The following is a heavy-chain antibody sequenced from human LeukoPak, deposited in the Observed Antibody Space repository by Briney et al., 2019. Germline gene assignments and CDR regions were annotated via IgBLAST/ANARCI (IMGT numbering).Heavy chain of an antibody. CDR3: ARLSINWDAFDL. V-gene: IGHV4-30-4*01. CDR1: GGSISSGDYY. J-gene: IGHJ2*01. CDR2: IYYSGST. D-gene: IGHD1-1*01. Sequence: SQTLSLTCTVSGGSISSGDYYWSWIRQPPGKGLEWIGYIYYSGSTYYNPSLKGRVTISVDTSKNQFSLKLSSVTAADTTVYYCARLSINWDAFDLWGRGTLVTVSS.